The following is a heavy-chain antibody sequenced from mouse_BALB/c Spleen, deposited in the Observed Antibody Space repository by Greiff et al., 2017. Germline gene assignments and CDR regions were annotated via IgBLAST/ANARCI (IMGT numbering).Heavy chain of an antibody. CDR1: GFTFSSYA. CDR2: ISSGGST. CDR3: ARGNDIDY. V-gene: IGHV5-6-5*01. Sequence: EVMLVESGGGLVKPGGSLKLSCAASGFTFSSYAMSWVRQTPEKRLEWVASISSGGSTYYPDSVKGRFTISRDNARNILYLQMSSLRSEDTAMYYCARGNDIDYWGQGTTLTVSS. J-gene: IGHJ2*01. D-gene: IGHD2-3*01.